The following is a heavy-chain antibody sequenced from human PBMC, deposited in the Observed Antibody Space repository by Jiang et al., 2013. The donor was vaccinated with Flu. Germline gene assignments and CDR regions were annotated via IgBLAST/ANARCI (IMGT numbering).Heavy chain of an antibody. CDR2: IYYSGST. CDR3: SGYSSGLEGFDI. J-gene: IGHJ3*02. CDR1: GGSVSSGSYY. Sequence: PGLVKPSETLSLTCSVSGGSVSSGSYYWNWIRQPPGKGLEWIGYIYYSGSTDYNPSLRSRVTISLDTSKNQFSLKLSSVTAADTAVYYCSGYSSGLEGFDIWGQGTMVTVSS. D-gene: IGHD6-19*01. V-gene: IGHV4-61*01.